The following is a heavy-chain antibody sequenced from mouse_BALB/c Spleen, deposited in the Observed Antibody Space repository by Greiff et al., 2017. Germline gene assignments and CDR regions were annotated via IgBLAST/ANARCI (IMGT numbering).Heavy chain of an antibody. D-gene: IGHD2-10*02. CDR1: GFTFSSFG. V-gene: IGHV5-17*02. Sequence: EVMLVESGGGLVQPGGSRKLSCAASGFTFSSFGMHWVRQAPEKGLEWVAYISSGSSTIYYADTVKGRFTISRDNPKNTLFLQMTSLRSEDTAMYYCARKYGNYDWFAYWGQGTLVTVSA. CDR2: ISSGSSTI. J-gene: IGHJ3*01. CDR3: ARKYGNYDWFAY.